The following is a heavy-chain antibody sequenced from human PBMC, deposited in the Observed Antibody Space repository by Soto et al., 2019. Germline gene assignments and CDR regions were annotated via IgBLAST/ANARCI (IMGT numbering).Heavy chain of an antibody. CDR2: MFYGGST. D-gene: IGHD1-26*01. J-gene: IGHJ6*02. V-gene: IGHV3-66*01. CDR3: ATTGMGVTLYYYYHGMDV. Sequence: EVQLVESGGGLVQPGGSLRLSCAASGFTVSTQYMTWVRQAPGKGLEWVSVMFYGGSTYYADSVKGRFTISRDDSKNTLYLQMNSLRAEDTAVYYCATTGMGVTLYYYYHGMDVWGQGTTVTVSS. CDR1: GFTVSTQY.